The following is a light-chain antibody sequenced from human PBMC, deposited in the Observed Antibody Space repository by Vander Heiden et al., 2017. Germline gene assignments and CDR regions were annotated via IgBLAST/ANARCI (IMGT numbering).Light chain of an antibody. CDR3: SAWDGRLNGWV. V-gene: IGLV1-44*01. CDR1: SSNIGSNT. Sequence: QSVLTQPPSASGTPGQRVTISCSGSSSNIGSNTANWYQQLPGTAPKLLIYCNNQRPSGVPDRFSGAKSGTSASLAISGLQSEDEADYYCSAWDGRLNGWVFGGGTKLTVL. J-gene: IGLJ3*02. CDR2: CNN.